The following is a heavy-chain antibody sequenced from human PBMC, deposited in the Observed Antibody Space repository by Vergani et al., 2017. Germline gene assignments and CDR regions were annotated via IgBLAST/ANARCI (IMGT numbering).Heavy chain of an antibody. Sequence: EVQLVESGGGLVQPGGSLRLSCAASGFTFSSYEMNWVRQAPGKGLEWVSYISSSGSTIYYADSVKGRFTIARDNAKNSLYLQMNSLRAEDKAVYYCAKEFEGRTGPLKSIAVAGSRGYYFDYWGEGTLVSVSS. CDR3: AKEFEGRTGPLKSIAVAGSRGYYFDY. J-gene: IGHJ4*02. CDR2: ISSSGSTI. D-gene: IGHD6-19*01. V-gene: IGHV3-48*03. CDR1: GFTFSSYE.